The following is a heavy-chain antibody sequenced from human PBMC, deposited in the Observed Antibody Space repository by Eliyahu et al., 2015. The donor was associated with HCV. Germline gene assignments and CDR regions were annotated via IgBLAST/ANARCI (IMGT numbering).Heavy chain of an antibody. J-gene: IGHJ4*02. CDR3: ARLVDGYFDF. CDR2: ISTYNGDT. V-gene: IGHV1-18*01. D-gene: IGHD3-22*01. CDR1: GYTLTDYG. Sequence: QXQLVQSGAEVKRPGASVKVSCKTSGYTLTDYGVIWVRQARGQGLEWMGWISTYNGDTKYAQKFQGRVTVIADTSTSTAYVEIKNLRSDDTAVYYCARLVDGYFDFWGQGTLVTVSS.